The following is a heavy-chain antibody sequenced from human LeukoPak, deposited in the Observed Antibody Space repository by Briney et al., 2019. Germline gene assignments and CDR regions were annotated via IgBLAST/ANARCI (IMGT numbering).Heavy chain of an antibody. D-gene: IGHD2-21*02. CDR2: ISRSGGAI. Sequence: GGSLRLSCAASGFTFSDDYMSWRRQAPGKGVGWGSYISRSGGAIYYAESVKGRFTIYRDNAKNSLYPQMNRLRAEDTAVSYCARDWGLAYCGGDCYSSRGAFDIWGQGTMVTVSS. J-gene: IGHJ3*02. CDR3: ARDWGLAYCGGDCYSSRGAFDI. V-gene: IGHV3-11*04. CDR1: GFTFSDDY.